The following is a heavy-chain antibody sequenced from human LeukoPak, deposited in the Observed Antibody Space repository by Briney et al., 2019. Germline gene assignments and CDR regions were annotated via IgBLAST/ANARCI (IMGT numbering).Heavy chain of an antibody. Sequence: PGGSLRLSCAASGFTFSSYEMNWVRQAPGKGLEWGSYISSGGTTIYYADSVKGRFTISRDNAKNSLYLQMNSLRAEDTAVYYCARGDHYESSGYYRSGDYWGQGTLVTVSS. V-gene: IGHV3-48*03. D-gene: IGHD3-22*01. CDR1: GFTFSSYE. J-gene: IGHJ4*02. CDR3: ARGDHYESSGYYRSGDY. CDR2: ISSGGTTI.